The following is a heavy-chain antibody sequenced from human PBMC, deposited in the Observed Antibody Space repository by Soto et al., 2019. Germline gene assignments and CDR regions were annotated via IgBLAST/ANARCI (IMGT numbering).Heavy chain of an antibody. CDR3: ARGRLSPLRVRSSRGHWVDR. J-gene: IGHJ5*02. CDR2: MYYGGRT. D-gene: IGHD2-15*01. Sequence: SETLPLTCTVSGGSISSYYWSWIRQPPGKGLEWIGYMYYGGRTNYNPSLKSRVTISVDTSKMQVSLKLSSVTAADTAVYFCARGRLSPLRVRSSRGHWVDRWGQGPLVPVS. V-gene: IGHV4-59*08. CDR1: GGSISSYY.